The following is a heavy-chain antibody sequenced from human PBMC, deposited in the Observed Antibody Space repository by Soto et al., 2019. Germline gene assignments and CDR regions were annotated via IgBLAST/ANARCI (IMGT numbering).Heavy chain of an antibody. CDR2: IYPGDSDT. J-gene: IGHJ3*02. V-gene: IGHV5-51*01. Sequence: GESLKISCKGSGYSFTSYWIGWVRQMPGKGLEWMGIIYPGDSDTRYSPSFQGQVTISADKSISTAYLQWSSLKASDTAMYYCASPGGITGTGMVAHDAFDIWGQGTMVTVSS. CDR1: GYSFTSYW. D-gene: IGHD1-7*01. CDR3: ASPGGITGTGMVAHDAFDI.